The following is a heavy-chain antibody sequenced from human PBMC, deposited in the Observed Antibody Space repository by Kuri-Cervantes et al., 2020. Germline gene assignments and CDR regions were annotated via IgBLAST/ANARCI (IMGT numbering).Heavy chain of an antibody. D-gene: IGHD3-9*01. V-gene: IGHV3-30-3*01. Sequence: GESLKISCAVSGFIFSDYAMHWVRQAPGKGLEWVAVISYDGSNKYYADSVKGRFTISRDNSKNTLYLQMNSLRAEDTAVYYCARDRGHYDILTGYYAYYYYGMDVWGQGTTVTVSS. CDR3: ARDRGHYDILTGYYAYYYYGMDV. CDR2: ISYDGSNK. CDR1: GFIFSDYA. J-gene: IGHJ6*02.